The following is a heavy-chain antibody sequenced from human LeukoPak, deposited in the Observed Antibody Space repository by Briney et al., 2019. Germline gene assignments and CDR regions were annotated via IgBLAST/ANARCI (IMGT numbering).Heavy chain of an antibody. Sequence: GGSLRLSCAASGXTFSNCGMHWVRQAPGKGQEWVAVISYDGSNKYYADSVKGRFAISRDNSKNTLYLQMNSLRAEDTAVYYCAKAYGYCTTTSCSHEEFDYWGQGTLVTVSS. J-gene: IGHJ4*02. CDR2: ISYDGSNK. CDR1: GXTFSNCG. V-gene: IGHV3-30*18. CDR3: AKAYGYCTTTSCSHEEFDY. D-gene: IGHD2-2*01.